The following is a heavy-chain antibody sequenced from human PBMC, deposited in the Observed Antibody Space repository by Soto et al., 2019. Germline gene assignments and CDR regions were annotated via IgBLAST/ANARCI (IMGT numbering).Heavy chain of an antibody. CDR1: GFTFYQYA. Sequence: EGSLRLSCAASGFTFYQYALHWGRQPPGKGLEWGSRISWDGSNRYYADSVQGRFAISRDNSKYSLYLEMNSLRPEDTALYYCAKDISRGPTENYFFWSGLDYWGPGTLHTV. D-gene: IGHD3-3*01. CDR3: AKDISRGPTENYFFWSGLDY. J-gene: IGHJ4*02. V-gene: IGHV3-43D*04. CDR2: ISWDGSNR.